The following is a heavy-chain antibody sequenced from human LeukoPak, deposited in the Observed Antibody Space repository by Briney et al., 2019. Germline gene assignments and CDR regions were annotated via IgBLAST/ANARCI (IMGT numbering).Heavy chain of an antibody. CDR3: AKVPISNYDFWSGYLDY. V-gene: IGHV3-21*01. CDR2: ISGSSSYI. J-gene: IGHJ4*02. Sequence: GGSLRLSCAASGFTFSSYSMNWVRQAPGKGLEWVSSISGSSSYIFYADSVKGRFTISRDNSKNTLYLQMNSLRAEDTAVYYCAKVPISNYDFWSGYLDYWGQGTLVTVSS. D-gene: IGHD3-3*01. CDR1: GFTFSSYS.